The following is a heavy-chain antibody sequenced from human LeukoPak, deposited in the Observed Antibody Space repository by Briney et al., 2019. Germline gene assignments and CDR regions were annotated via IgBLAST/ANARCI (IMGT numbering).Heavy chain of an antibody. D-gene: IGHD2-8*01. J-gene: IGHJ4*02. Sequence: ASVKVSCKASGYTFTGYYMHWVRQAPGQGLQWMGWINRNSGDTKYAQNFQGRVTMTRDTSIGTSYMELRSLRSDDTAVYYCATPWGCTRPDCPFLHWGQGTLVTVSS. CDR1: GYTFTGYY. CDR3: ATPWGCTRPDCPFLH. V-gene: IGHV1-2*02. CDR2: INRNSGDT.